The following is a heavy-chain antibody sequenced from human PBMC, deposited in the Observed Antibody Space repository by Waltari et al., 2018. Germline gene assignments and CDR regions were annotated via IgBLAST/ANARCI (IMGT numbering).Heavy chain of an antibody. CDR1: GYIFTSYG. CDR3: LRPEGGEYGGNSYYDY. V-gene: IGHV1-18*01. Sequence: QIQLVQSGVEVKKPGASVKVSCRTSGYIFTSYGISWVRQAPGQRLEWMGWINTYKGNTNYAQKFQGRVPLTADTPADTVHMELTNLRSDDTAVNYCLRPEGGEYGGNSYYDYWGQGVLVTVSS. J-gene: IGHJ4*02. D-gene: IGHD3-16*01. CDR2: INTYKGNT.